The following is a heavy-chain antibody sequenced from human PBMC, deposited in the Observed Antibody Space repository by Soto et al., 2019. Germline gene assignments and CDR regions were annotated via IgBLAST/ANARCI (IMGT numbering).Heavy chain of an antibody. CDR3: ARPRFLEWLLSRYYMDV. CDR2: IKQDGSEK. Sequence: GGSLRLSCAASGFTFSSYWMSWVRQAPGKGLEWVANIKQDGSEKYYVDSVKGRFTISRDNAKNSLYLQMNSLRAEDTAVYYCARPRFLEWLLSRYYMDVWGKGTTVTVSS. J-gene: IGHJ6*03. D-gene: IGHD3-3*01. V-gene: IGHV3-7*01. CDR1: GFTFSSYW.